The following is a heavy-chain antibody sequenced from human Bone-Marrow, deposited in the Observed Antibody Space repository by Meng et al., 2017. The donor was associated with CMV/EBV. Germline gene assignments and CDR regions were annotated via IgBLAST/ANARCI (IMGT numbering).Heavy chain of an antibody. CDR2: ICPDGT. J-gene: IGHJ6*02. V-gene: IGHV3-66*01. D-gene: IGHD4-17*01. CDR3: ARAALAEDYGYYYGMDV. CDR1: GFTFSSYW. Sequence: GESLKISCAASGFTFSSYWMSWVRQAPGKGLEWVSVICPDGTHYAGFVKGRFTISRDDSKNIVYLQMNSLGVEDTAVYYCARAALAEDYGYYYGMDVWGQGTTVTVSS.